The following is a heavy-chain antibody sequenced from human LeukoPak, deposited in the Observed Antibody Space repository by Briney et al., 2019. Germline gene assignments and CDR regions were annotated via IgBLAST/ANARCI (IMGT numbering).Heavy chain of an antibody. CDR1: GYTFTCYY. CDR2: INPNSGGT. Sequence: ASVKVSCKASGYTFTCYYMHWVRQAPGQGLEWMGWINPNSGGTNYAQKFQGRVTMTRDTSISTAYMELSRLRSDDTAVYYCARAVSEDSSGWTVADYFDYWGQGTLVTVSS. D-gene: IGHD6-19*01. V-gene: IGHV1-2*02. J-gene: IGHJ4*02. CDR3: ARAVSEDSSGWTVADYFDY.